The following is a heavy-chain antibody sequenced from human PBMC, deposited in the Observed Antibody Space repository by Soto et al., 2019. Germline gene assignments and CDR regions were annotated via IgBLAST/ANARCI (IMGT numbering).Heavy chain of an antibody. V-gene: IGHV3-48*01. J-gene: IGHJ4*02. Sequence: EVHLVESGGGLVQPGGSLRLSCAASGFTFSSYSLNWVRQAPGKGLEWVSYITSSGTTVYYADSVRGRFTISRDNAKNSLYLQMTSLRVDDTAVYYCARGSSNWAYYFDFWGQGTLVTVSS. CDR2: ITSSGTTV. CDR1: GFTFSSYS. D-gene: IGHD6-13*01. CDR3: ARGSSNWAYYFDF.